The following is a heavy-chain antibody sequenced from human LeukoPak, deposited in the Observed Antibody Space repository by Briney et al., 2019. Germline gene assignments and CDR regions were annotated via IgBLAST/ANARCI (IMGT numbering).Heavy chain of an antibody. V-gene: IGHV4-4*07. CDR3: ARESSSSWAVDY. CDR2: IYTSGST. J-gene: IGHJ4*02. CDR1: GGSISSYY. D-gene: IGHD6-13*01. Sequence: SETLSLTCTVSGGSISSYYWSWIRQPAGKGLEWIGRIYTSGSTNCNPSLKSRVTMSVDTSKNQFSLKLSSVTAADTAVYYCARESSSSWAVDYWGQGTLVTVSS.